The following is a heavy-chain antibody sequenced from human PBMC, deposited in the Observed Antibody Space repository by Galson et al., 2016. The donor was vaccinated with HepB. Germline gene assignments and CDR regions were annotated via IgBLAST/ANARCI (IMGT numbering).Heavy chain of an antibody. Sequence: SLRLSCAASGSSFRTYSMNWVRQAPGKGLEWISYISWTSGTIYYADSVKGRFTISRDNAKDSLYLRMNALRDEDTAVYYCATDSRPDVWGQGTMVTVSS. CDR1: GSSFRTYS. D-gene: IGHD5-18*01. CDR3: ATDSRPDV. V-gene: IGHV3-48*02. CDR2: ISWTSGTI. J-gene: IGHJ6*02.